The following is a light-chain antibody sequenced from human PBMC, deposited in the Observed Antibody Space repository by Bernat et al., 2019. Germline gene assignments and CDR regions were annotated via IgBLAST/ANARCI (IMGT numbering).Light chain of an antibody. CDR3: QHLNNFPIT. J-gene: IGKJ5*01. CDR1: QIIGVY. V-gene: IGKV1-9*01. Sequence: DIQLTQSPPFLSASVGDRVTITCRASQIIGVYLDWYQQKPGQAHKLLIYGASTLQTGVPSRFSGSGSGTEFTLIISSLQPEDFGTFYCQHLNNFPITFGQGTRLEIK. CDR2: GAS.